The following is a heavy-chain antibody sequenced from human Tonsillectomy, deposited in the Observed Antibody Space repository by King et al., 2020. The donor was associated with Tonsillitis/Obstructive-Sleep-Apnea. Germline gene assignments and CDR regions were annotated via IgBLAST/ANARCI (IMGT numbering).Heavy chain of an antibody. CDR1: T. D-gene: IGHD1-14*01. Sequence: TISRVRQAPGQGLEWMGGIIPIFGTANYAQKFQGSVTITADESTNTAYMELSSLRSEDTAVYYCARDLPVSDRLGMGVWGQGTTVTVFS. J-gene: IGHJ6*01. V-gene: IGHV1-69*01. CDR3: ARDLPVSDRLGMGV. CDR2: IIPIFGTA.